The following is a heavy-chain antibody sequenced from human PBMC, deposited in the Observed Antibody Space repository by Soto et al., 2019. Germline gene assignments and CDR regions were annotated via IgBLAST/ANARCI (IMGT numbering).Heavy chain of an antibody. D-gene: IGHD4-17*01. CDR1: GYTFSTYG. CDR2: ISAYNGNT. CDR3: ARDVDADFRTDFDY. Sequence: GASVKVSCKASGYTFSTYGIHWVRQAPGQGLEWMGWISAYNGNTKYAQKLQGRVAMTTDTSTSTVYLEMDSLRAEDTALYYCARDVDADFRTDFDYWGRGTLVTVSS. V-gene: IGHV1-18*01. J-gene: IGHJ4*02.